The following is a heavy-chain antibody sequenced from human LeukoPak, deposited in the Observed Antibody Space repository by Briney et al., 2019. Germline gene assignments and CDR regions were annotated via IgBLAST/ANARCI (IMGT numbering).Heavy chain of an antibody. J-gene: IGHJ4*02. Sequence: SETLSLTCAVYGGSFSGYYWSWIRQPPGKGLEWIGEINHSGSTNYNPSLKSRVTISVGTSKNQFSLKLSSVTAADTAVYYCARGLRYFNYFDYWGQGTLVTVSS. CDR3: ARGLRYFNYFDY. CDR2: INHSGST. V-gene: IGHV4-34*01. D-gene: IGHD2/OR15-2a*01. CDR1: GGSFSGYY.